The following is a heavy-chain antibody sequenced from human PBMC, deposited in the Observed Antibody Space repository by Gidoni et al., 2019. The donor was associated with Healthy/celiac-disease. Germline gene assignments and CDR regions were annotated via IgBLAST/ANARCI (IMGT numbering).Heavy chain of an antibody. V-gene: IGHV3-21*01. D-gene: IGHD6-19*01. Sequence: EVQLLESGGGLVKPGGSLRLSCAASGFTFSSYSMNWDRQPPGKVLEWVSSIISSSSYIDSADSVKGRFTISRDNAKNSLYLQMNSLRAEDTAVYYCARAGGSGGWPNDYWGQGTLVTVSS. CDR3: ARAGGSGGWPNDY. CDR1: GFTFSSYS. J-gene: IGHJ4*02. CDR2: IISSSSYI.